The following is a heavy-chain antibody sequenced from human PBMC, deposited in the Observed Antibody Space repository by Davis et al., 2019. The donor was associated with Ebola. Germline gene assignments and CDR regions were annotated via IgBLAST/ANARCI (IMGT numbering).Heavy chain of an antibody. CDR1: GNSFTSHW. Sequence: GESLKISCKDSGNSFTSHWIGWVRQMPGKGLDWMGIIYTGDSDTRYSPSFRGQVTISADKSSRTAYLQWSSLKASDTDVYYCATLRRTITGMDDGFDIWGQGTMVTVSS. D-gene: IGHD1-20*01. CDR2: IYTGDSDT. V-gene: IGHV5-51*01. CDR3: ATLRRTITGMDDGFDI. J-gene: IGHJ3*02.